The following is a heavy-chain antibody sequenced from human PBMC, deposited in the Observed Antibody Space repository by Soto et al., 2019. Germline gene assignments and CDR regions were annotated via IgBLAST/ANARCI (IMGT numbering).Heavy chain of an antibody. J-gene: IGHJ6*02. Sequence: SVKVSCKASGGTFSSYAISWVRQAPGQGLEWMGGIIPIFGTANYAQKFQGRVTITADESTSTAYMELSSLRSEDTAVYYCARARDIVLMVYAIRDYYYGMDVWGQGTTVTVSS. V-gene: IGHV1-69*13. CDR1: GGTFSSYA. CDR2: IIPIFGTA. CDR3: ARARDIVLMVYAIRDYYYGMDV. D-gene: IGHD2-8*01.